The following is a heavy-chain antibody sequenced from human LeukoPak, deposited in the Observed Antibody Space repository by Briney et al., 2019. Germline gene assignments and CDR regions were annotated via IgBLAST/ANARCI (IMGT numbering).Heavy chain of an antibody. J-gene: IGHJ4*02. CDR3: ARDNRMITFGGVIVIPFDY. V-gene: IGHV3-7*01. CDR1: GGSISSYY. Sequence: PSKTLSLTCTVSGGSISSYYWSWVRQAPGKGPEWVANIKQDGSEKYYVDSVKGRFTISRDNAKNSLYLQMNSLRAEDTAVYYCARDNRMITFGGVIVIPFDYWGQGTLVTVSS. CDR2: IKQDGSEK. D-gene: IGHD3-16*02.